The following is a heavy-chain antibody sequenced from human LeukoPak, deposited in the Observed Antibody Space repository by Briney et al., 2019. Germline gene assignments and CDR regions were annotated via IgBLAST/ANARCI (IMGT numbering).Heavy chain of an antibody. V-gene: IGHV1-18*01. CDR3: ARPNTEASGYYFDY. Sequence: SVTFSCKASGYTFISYGVSWVRQAPGQGLEWMGWISTYGGSTNYAQKLQGRVTVTTDTSTSTVYMELRSLRSDDTAVYYCARPNTEASGYYFDYWGHGILVTVPS. CDR1: GYTFISYG. CDR2: ISTYGGST. J-gene: IGHJ4*01. D-gene: IGHD1-26*01.